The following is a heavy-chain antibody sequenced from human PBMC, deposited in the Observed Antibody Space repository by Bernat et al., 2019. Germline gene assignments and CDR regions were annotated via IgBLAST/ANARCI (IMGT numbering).Heavy chain of an antibody. CDR2: TYYSGST. CDR1: GGPISSGGYY. D-gene: IGHD3-3*01. V-gene: IGHV4-31*03. Sequence: QVQLQESGPGLVKPSQTLSLTCTVSGGPISSGGYYWSWIRQHPGKGLEWIGYTYYSGSTYYNPSLQSRVTISVDTSKNQFSLKLNSVTAADTAVYYCARDLLRLLNGMDVWGQGTTVTVSS. J-gene: IGHJ6*02. CDR3: ARDLLRLLNGMDV.